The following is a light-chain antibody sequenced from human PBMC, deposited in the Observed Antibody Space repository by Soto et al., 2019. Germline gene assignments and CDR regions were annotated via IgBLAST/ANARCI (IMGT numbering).Light chain of an antibody. CDR2: GAF. CDR3: QQRRNWPLT. Sequence: EIVMTQSPVTLSVSPGERVTLSCRASQSVCSNLAWYQQKPGQAPSLLIYGAFTRATGIPARFSGTGSGTEFTLTISSLQSEDFAVYYCQQRRNWPLTFGGGTKVEIK. CDR1: QSVCSN. J-gene: IGKJ4*01. V-gene: IGKV3-15*01.